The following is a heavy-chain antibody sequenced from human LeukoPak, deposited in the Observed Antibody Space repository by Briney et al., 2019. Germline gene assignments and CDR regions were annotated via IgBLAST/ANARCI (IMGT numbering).Heavy chain of an antibody. CDR2: IYYTGMT. V-gene: IGHV4-39*01. Sequence: SETLSLTCTVSGASTGSSTYYWGWTRQPPGKGLEWIGTIYYTGMTYYNPPLKSRVNIAEDRSKNQFSLKLTSLTAADTAVYYCASHYVWGTQRYIDYWGQGILVTVSS. CDR1: GASTGSSTYY. CDR3: ASHYVWGTQRYIDY. J-gene: IGHJ4*02. D-gene: IGHD3-16*02.